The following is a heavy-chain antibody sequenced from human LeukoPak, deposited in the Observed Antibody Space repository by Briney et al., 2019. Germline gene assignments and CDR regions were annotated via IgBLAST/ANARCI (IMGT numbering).Heavy chain of an antibody. CDR1: GGSISSGSYY. V-gene: IGHV4-61*02. CDR3: ARDSLGNWFDP. J-gene: IGHJ5*02. CDR2: IYTSGST. D-gene: IGHD3-16*01. Sequence: SQTLSLTCTVSGGSISSGSYYWRWNRQPAGRGLEWIVRIYTSGSTNYNPSLKSRVTIPVDTSKNQFSLKLSSVTAADTAVYYCARDSLGNWFDPWGQGTLVTVSS.